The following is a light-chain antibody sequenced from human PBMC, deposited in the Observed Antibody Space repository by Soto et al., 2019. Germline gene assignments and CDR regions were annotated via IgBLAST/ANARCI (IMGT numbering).Light chain of an antibody. CDR1: HSIKNF. CDR3: QQYGNTTWT. J-gene: IGKJ1*01. V-gene: IGKV1-5*03. Sequence: DIQMTQSPSSLSASVGDRVTITCRASHSIKNFLNWYRQKLGKAPKXMIYKASTLESGVPSRFSGSGAGTECTLTISRLEPEDVEVYDCQQYGNTTWTFGQGTKVDIK. CDR2: KAS.